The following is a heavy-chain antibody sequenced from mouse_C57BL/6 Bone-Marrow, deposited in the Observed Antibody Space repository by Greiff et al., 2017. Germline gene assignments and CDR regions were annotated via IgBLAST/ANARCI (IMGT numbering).Heavy chain of an antibody. V-gene: IGHV1-4*01. J-gene: IGHJ2*01. CDR2: IYPSSGYT. D-gene: IGHD1-1*01. Sequence: QVQLKQSGAELARPGASVKMSCKASGYSFTSYTMHWVKQRPGKGLEWIGYIYPSSGYTKYNQKFKDKATLTADKSSSTAYMQLSSLTSEDSAVYYCARSGYYYGSSYDYWGQGTTLTVSS. CDR1: GYSFTSYT. CDR3: ARSGYYYGSSYDY.